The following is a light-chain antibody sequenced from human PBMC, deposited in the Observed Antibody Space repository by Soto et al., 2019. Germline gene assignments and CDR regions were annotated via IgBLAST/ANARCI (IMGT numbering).Light chain of an antibody. CDR1: ISDVGGYNY. Sequence: QSLLTLPASVSGSLGQSITISCTGTISDVGGYNYVSWYQQHPGKAPKLMIYEVSNRPSGVSNRFSGSKSGNTASLTISGLQAEDEADYYCRSYTSSSSYVFGTGTKVTVL. V-gene: IGLV2-14*01. CDR3: RSYTSSSSYV. CDR2: EVS. J-gene: IGLJ1*01.